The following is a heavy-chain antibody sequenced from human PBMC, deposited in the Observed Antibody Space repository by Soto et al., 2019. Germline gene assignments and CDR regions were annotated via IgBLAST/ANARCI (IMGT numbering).Heavy chain of an antibody. Sequence: EGSLRLSCAASGLTFIGYGMHWVRQAPGKGLEWVAVIWYDGSNKYYADSVKGRFTISRDNSKNTLYLQMNSLRAEDTAVYYCARDGASRYSKPKYYYGMDVWGQGT. J-gene: IGHJ6*02. CDR1: GLTFIGYG. CDR2: IWYDGSNK. V-gene: IGHV3-33*01. D-gene: IGHD4-4*01. CDR3: ARDGASRYSKPKYYYGMDV.